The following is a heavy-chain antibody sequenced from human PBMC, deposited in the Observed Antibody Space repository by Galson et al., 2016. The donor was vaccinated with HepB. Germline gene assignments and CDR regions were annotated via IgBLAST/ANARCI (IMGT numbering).Heavy chain of an antibody. D-gene: IGHD2-15*01. Sequence: SLRLSCAASGFTFARYGMHWVRQAPGKGLEWVALISYDGTNEHYADSVKGRFTISRDNSNNTVYLQLNSLRAEDTAVYCCAKPRVVASLGYYFDSWGQGSLVTVSA. J-gene: IGHJ4*02. CDR2: ISYDGTNE. CDR1: GFTFARYG. V-gene: IGHV3-30*18. CDR3: AKPRVVASLGYYFDS.